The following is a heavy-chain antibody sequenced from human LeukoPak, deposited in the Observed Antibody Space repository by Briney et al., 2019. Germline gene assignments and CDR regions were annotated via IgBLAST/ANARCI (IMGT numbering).Heavy chain of an antibody. CDR1: TFSLNAYN. CDR2: ISYTGTYI. V-gene: IGHV3-21*04. CDR3: VRDRGTYRPIDY. D-gene: IGHD1-26*01. Sequence: GGSLRLSCAASTFSLNAYNMNWVRQAPGKGLEWVSSISYTGTYIYYADSAKGRFTISRDNAQNSLYLQMNSLRAEDTAIYYCVRDRGTYRPIDYWGQGTLVTVSS. J-gene: IGHJ4*02.